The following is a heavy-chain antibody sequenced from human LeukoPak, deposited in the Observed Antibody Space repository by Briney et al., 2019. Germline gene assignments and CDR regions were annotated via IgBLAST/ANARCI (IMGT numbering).Heavy chain of an antibody. V-gene: IGHV3-30*04. D-gene: IGHD5-24*01. CDR2: ISYDGSNE. CDR1: GFTLTSYA. Sequence: GGSLRLSCAASGFTLTSYAIHSARQAPGKGMGWVAVISYDGSNEYFADSVKGRFTISRDNSKNTLYLQMNSLRAEDTAVYFCAGDTYKINYWGQGTLVTVTS. CDR3: AGDTYKINY. J-gene: IGHJ4*02.